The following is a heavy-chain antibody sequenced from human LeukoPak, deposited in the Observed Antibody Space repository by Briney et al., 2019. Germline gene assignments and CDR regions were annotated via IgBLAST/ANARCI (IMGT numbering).Heavy chain of an antibody. V-gene: IGHV3-43*02. J-gene: IGHJ4*02. D-gene: IGHD6-19*01. CDR2: ISGDGGST. CDR3: SRGGVAGTVRY. Sequence: PGGSLRLSCAASGFTFDDYAMHWVRQAPGKGLGWVSLISGDGGSTYYADSVKGRFTISRDNSKNSLYLQMNSLKTEDTAVYYCSRGGVAGTVRYWGQGTLVTVSS. CDR1: GFTFDDYA.